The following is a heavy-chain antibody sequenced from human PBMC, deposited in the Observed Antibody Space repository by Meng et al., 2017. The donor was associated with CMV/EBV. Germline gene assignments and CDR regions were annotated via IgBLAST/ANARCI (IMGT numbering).Heavy chain of an antibody. V-gene: IGHV3-48*03. CDR3: ASSGDHDAFDI. CDR2: ISSSGSTI. CDR1: GFTFSSYE. D-gene: IGHD7-27*01. J-gene: IGHJ3*02. Sequence: GGSLKISCAASGFTFSSYEMNWVRQAPGKGLEWVSYISSSGSTIYYADSVKGRFTISRDNAKNSLYLQMNSLRAEDTAVYYCASSGDHDAFDIWGQGTMVTVSS.